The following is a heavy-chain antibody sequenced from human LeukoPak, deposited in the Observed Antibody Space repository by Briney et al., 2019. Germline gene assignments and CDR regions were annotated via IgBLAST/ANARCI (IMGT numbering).Heavy chain of an antibody. CDR1: GGSFSGYY. Sequence: SETLSLTCAVYGGSFSGYYWSWIRQPLGKGLEWIGEINHSGSTNYNPSLKSRVTISVDTSKNQFSLKLSSVTAADTAVYYCAGVNGYYAGFPLDYWGQGTLVTVSS. V-gene: IGHV4-34*01. J-gene: IGHJ4*02. CDR3: AGVNGYYAGFPLDY. CDR2: INHSGST. D-gene: IGHD3-22*01.